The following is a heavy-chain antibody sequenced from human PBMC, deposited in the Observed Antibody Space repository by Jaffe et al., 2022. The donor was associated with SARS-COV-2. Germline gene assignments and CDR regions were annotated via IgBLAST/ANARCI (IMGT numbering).Heavy chain of an antibody. Sequence: EVQLVESGGGLVQPGGSLRLSCAASGFTFSSYEMNWVRQAPGKGLEWVSYISSSGSTIYYADSVKGRFTISRDNAKNSLYLQMNSLRAEDTAVYYCARVPRVVVTAIRNDAFDIWGQGTMVTVSS. J-gene: IGHJ3*02. CDR2: ISSSGSTI. CDR3: ARVPRVVVTAIRNDAFDI. CDR1: GFTFSSYE. D-gene: IGHD2-21*02. V-gene: IGHV3-48*03.